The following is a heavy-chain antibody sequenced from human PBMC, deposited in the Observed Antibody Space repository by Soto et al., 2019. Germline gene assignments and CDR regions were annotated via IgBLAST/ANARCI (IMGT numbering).Heavy chain of an antibody. Sequence: ASVKVSCKASGYTFTSYAMHWGRQAPGQRLEWMGWINAGNGNTKYSQKFQGRVTITRDTSASTAYMELSSLRSEDTAVYYCARDRMGGLTHDAFDIWGQGTMVTVSS. V-gene: IGHV1-3*01. J-gene: IGHJ3*02. CDR3: ARDRMGGLTHDAFDI. CDR1: GYTFTSYA. D-gene: IGHD3-16*01. CDR2: INAGNGNT.